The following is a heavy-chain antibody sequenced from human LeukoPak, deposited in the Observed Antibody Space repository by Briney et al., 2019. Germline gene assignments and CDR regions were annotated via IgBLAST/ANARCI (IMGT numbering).Heavy chain of an antibody. J-gene: IGHJ4*02. CDR1: GFTFSSYA. V-gene: IGHV3-23*01. CDR3: EKDRYGDYQIDY. D-gene: IGHD4-17*01. CDR2: ISASGGST. Sequence: GGSLRLSCAASGFTFSSYAMSWVRQAPGKGLEWVSAISASGGSTYYADSVKGRFTISRDNSKNTLYLQMNSLRAEDTAVYYCEKDRYGDYQIDYWGQGTLVTVSS.